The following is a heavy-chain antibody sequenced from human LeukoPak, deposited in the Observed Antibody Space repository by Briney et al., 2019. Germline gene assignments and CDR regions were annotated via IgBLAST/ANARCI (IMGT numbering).Heavy chain of an antibody. CDR2: ISAYNGNT. D-gene: IGHD6-13*01. Sequence: ASVKVSCKASGYTFTSYGIGWVRQAPGQGLEWMGWISAYNGNTNYAQKLQGRVTMTTDTSTSTAFMELRSLRSDDTAVYYCASPSSSWFQDAFDIWGQGTMVTVSS. CDR3: ASPSSSWFQDAFDI. V-gene: IGHV1-18*01. CDR1: GYTFTSYG. J-gene: IGHJ3*02.